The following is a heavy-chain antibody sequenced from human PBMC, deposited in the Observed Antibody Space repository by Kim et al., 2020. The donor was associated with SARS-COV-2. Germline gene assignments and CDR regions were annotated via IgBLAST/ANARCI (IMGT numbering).Heavy chain of an antibody. CDR2: ISYDGSNK. V-gene: IGHV3-33*05. CDR3: ARGYSSSWYDYYYYYGMDV. CDR1: GFTFSSYG. J-gene: IGHJ6*02. Sequence: GGSLRLSCAASGFTFSSYGMHWVRQAPGKGLEWVAVISYDGSNKYYADSVKGRFTISRDNSKNTLYLQMNSLRAEDTAVYYCARGYSSSWYDYYYYYGMDVWGQGTTVTVSS. D-gene: IGHD6-13*01.